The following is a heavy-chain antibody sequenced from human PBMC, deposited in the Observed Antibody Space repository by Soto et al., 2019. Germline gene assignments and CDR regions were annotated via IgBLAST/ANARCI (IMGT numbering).Heavy chain of an antibody. CDR1: GFTFSSYS. V-gene: IGHV3-48*01. CDR3: ASQSSEWLLFAS. D-gene: IGHD5-12*01. CDR2: ISSSSSTI. Sequence: EVQLVESGGGLVQPGGSLRLSCAASGFTFSSYSMNWVRQAPGKGLERVSYISSSSSTIYYADSVKGGFTISRDSAKNSLYLQMNSLRAEDTAVYYCASQSSEWLLFASWGQGTLVAVSS. J-gene: IGHJ4*02.